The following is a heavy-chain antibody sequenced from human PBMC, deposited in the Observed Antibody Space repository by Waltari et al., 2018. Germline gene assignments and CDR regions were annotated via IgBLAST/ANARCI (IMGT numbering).Heavy chain of an antibody. J-gene: IGHJ6*02. CDR1: GGSISSYY. D-gene: IGHD5-12*01. Sequence: VQLQESGPGLVKPSETLSLTCTVAGGSISSYYWSWIRQPAGKGREWVANIKQDGSEKYYVDSVKGRFTISRDNAKNSLYLQMNSLRAEDTAVYYCARTHLGRWLQSGGMDVWGQGTTVTVSS. V-gene: IGHV3-7*01. CDR3: ARTHLGRWLQSGGMDV. CDR2: IKQDGSEK.